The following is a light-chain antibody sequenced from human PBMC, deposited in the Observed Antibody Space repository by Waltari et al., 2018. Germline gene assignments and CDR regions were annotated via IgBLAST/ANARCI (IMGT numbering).Light chain of an antibody. J-gene: IGLJ1*01. CDR2: RKS. CDR3: ATWEGSQRV. V-gene: IGLV1-44*01. Sequence: QSGLTQSPSVSGTPGQRVTISCSGSTSNIGSNNVNWYQQFPGTAPKLLIYRKSERPSGVPDRFSGSKSGTSASLAISGLQSDDGADYYCATWEGSQRVFGTGTKVTVL. CDR1: TSNIGSNN.